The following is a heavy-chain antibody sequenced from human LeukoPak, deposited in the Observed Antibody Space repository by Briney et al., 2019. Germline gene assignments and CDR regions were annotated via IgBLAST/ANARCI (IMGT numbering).Heavy chain of an antibody. Sequence: PSETPSLTCTVSGGSISTYYGSCIRHPPGKGLEWLGYIDYSGSTNYNPSLKSRVTISVDTSKNQFSLRLSSVTAADTATYYCARVGQGCFDLWGRGTLVTVSS. CDR1: GGSISTYY. V-gene: IGHV4-59*01. J-gene: IGHJ2*01. CDR2: IDYSGST. CDR3: ARVGQGCFDL.